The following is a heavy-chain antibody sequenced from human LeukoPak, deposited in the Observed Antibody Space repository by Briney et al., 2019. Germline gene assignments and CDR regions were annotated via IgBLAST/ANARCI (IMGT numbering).Heavy chain of an antibody. J-gene: IGHJ4*02. CDR2: ISSSSSYI. D-gene: IGHD3-9*01. V-gene: IGHV3-21*01. CDR3: AREDILTGYYY. Sequence: GGSLRLSCAASGFTFSSYCMNWVRQAPGKGLEWVSSISSSSSYIYYADSVKGRFTISRDNAKNSLYLQMNSLRAEDTAVYYCAREDILTGYYYWGQGTLVTVSS. CDR1: GFTFSSYC.